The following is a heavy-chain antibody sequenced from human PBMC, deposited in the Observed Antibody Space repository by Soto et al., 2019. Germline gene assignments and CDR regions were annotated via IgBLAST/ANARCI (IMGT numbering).Heavy chain of an antibody. J-gene: IGHJ4*02. V-gene: IGHV5-51*01. D-gene: IGHD6-13*01. Sequence: LGESLKISCNASGYSLSSYWIGWVRQTPGKGLEWMGIVYPGDSDTRYSPSFRGQVTISVDNSIRTAYLQWSSLRASDTAMYYCTRRAGYIDYWGQGTLVTVSS. CDR1: GYSLSSYW. CDR2: VYPGDSDT. CDR3: TRRAGYIDY.